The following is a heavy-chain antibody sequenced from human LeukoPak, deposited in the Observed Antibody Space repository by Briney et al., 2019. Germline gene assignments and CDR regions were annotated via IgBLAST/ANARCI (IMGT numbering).Heavy chain of an antibody. D-gene: IGHD2-21*01. J-gene: IGHJ4*02. CDR1: GFTFSSYT. V-gene: IGHV3-48*01. Sequence: GGSLRLSCAASGFTFSSYTMNWVRQPPGKGLEWVSNVGTSSTTIYYADSVKGRFTISRDNAKNSLYLQMNSLRADDTAVYYCAKSDCGTIGCKLLNYWGQGTLVTVSS. CDR3: AKSDCGTIGCKLLNY. CDR2: VGTSSTTI.